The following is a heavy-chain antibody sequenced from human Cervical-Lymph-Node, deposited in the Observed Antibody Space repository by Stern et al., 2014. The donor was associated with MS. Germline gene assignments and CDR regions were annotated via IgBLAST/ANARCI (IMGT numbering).Heavy chain of an antibody. D-gene: IGHD3-10*01. J-gene: IGHJ4*02. V-gene: IGHV3-15*01. CDR1: GFSASNTW. Sequence: VQLVQSGGGLVKPGESLRLSCAASGFSASNTWMSWVRQAPGKGLEWVGRIKSEVDGGTTDHAAPVKGRLIISRDESKNTLYLQMNSLRTEDTAVYYCTTGPSQGSDYWGRGTLVTVSS. CDR2: IKSEVDGGTT. CDR3: TTGPSQGSDY.